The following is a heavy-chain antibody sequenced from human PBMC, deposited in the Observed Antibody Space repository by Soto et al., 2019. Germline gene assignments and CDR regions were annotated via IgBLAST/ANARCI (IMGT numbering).Heavy chain of an antibody. CDR2: TYYRSKWYN. CDR1: GDSVSSNSAA. J-gene: IGHJ4*02. Sequence: LSQTLSLTCAISGDSVSSNSAAWNLIMQSPSRGLEWLGRTYYRSKWYNDYAVSVKSRITINPDTSKNQVSLQLNSVTPEDTAVYYCTREGQQLALDYWGQGTLVTVSS. V-gene: IGHV6-1*01. D-gene: IGHD6-13*01. CDR3: TREGQQLALDY.